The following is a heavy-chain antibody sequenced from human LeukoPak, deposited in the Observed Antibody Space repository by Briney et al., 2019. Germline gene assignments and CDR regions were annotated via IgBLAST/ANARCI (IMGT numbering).Heavy chain of an antibody. Sequence: GGSLRLSCAASGFTFSDYAMNWVRQAPGKGLEWVSTISGSGGSTYYAGSVKGRFTISRDNSKNTLYLQMNSLRAEDTAVYYCAKLHNLSSDYWGQGTLVTVSS. CDR1: GFTFSDYA. J-gene: IGHJ4*02. D-gene: IGHD1-14*01. CDR2: ISGSGGST. CDR3: AKLHNLSSDY. V-gene: IGHV3-23*01.